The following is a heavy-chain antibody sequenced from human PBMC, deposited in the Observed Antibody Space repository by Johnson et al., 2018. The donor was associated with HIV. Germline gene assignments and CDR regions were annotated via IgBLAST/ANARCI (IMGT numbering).Heavy chain of an antibody. V-gene: IGHV3-20*04. Sequence: VLLVESGGGVVRPGGSLRLSCAASGFTFDDYGMSCVRQAPGKGLEWVSGINWHGGSTGYADSVKGRFTISRDNAKNSLYLQMNSLRAEDTALYYCARPADYGDYSRDAFDIWGQGTMVTVSS. CDR2: INWHGGST. CDR3: ARPADYGDYSRDAFDI. J-gene: IGHJ3*02. D-gene: IGHD4-17*01. CDR1: GFTFDDYG.